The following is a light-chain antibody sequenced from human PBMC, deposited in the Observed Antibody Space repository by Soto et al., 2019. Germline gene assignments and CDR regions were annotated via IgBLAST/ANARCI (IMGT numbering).Light chain of an antibody. Sequence: QSALTQPPSASGSPGQSVTISCTGTSSDVGGYNYVSWYQQHPGKAPKLMISEVSKRPSGVPDRFSGSKSGNTASLTVSGLLAEDEADYYCSSFAGNNNFVFGGGTKLTVL. CDR1: SSDVGGYNY. V-gene: IGLV2-8*01. CDR3: SSFAGNNNFV. CDR2: EVS. J-gene: IGLJ2*01.